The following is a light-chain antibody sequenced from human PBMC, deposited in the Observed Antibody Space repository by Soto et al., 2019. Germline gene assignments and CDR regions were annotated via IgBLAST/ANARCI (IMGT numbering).Light chain of an antibody. Sequence: IQMTQSPSTLSASVGDRVTITCRASHNIERWISCYQQKPWKAPSLLIFDASTLHSGVPSRFSGSGSGTDFTLTISSLQPDDFATYYCQQYSVYWTFGQGTKVDIK. CDR2: DAS. CDR1: HNIERW. J-gene: IGKJ1*01. CDR3: QQYSVYWT. V-gene: IGKV1-5*01.